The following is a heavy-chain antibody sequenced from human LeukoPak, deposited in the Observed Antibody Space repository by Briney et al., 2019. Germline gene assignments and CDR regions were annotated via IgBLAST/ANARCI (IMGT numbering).Heavy chain of an antibody. CDR2: IYYSGST. CDR3: ARDFRGQDGYIPWPAGGPYYFDY. J-gene: IGHJ4*02. V-gene: IGHV4-59*01. D-gene: IGHD5-24*01. Sequence: SETLSLTCTVSGGSISSYYWSWIRQPPGKGLEWIGYIYYSGSTNYNPSLKSRVTISVDTSKNQFSLKLSSVTAADTAVYYCARDFRGQDGYIPWPAGGPYYFDYWGQGTLVTVSS. CDR1: GGSISSYY.